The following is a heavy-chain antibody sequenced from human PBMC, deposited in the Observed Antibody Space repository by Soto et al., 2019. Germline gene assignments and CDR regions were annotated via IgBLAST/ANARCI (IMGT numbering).Heavy chain of an antibody. CDR3: AHGVDIVATSDFDY. CDR2: IYWDDDK. CDR1: GFSLSTSGVG. J-gene: IGHJ4*02. D-gene: IGHD5-12*01. Sequence: QITLKESGPTLVKPTQTLTLTCTFSGFSLSTSGVGVGWIRQPPGKALEWLALIYWDDDKRYSPSLKSRLTITEDTTKDHVGLTITSMDPVDTATYYCAHGVDIVATSDFDYWGQGTLVTVSS. V-gene: IGHV2-5*02.